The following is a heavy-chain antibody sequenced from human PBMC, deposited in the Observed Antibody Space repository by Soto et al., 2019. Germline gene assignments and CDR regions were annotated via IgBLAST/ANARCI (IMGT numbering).Heavy chain of an antibody. J-gene: IGHJ4*02. CDR3: AREQIGVAGSTYDY. D-gene: IGHD6-19*01. V-gene: IGHV3-33*01. Sequence: QVQLVESGGGVVRPGTSLRLSCAASGFTFSTYGMHWVRQAPGKGLDWVALIWYDGSRTHYAESVKGRFTISRDNSKNTLLLQMNSLRVEDTAVYYCAREQIGVAGSTYDYWGQGTLVTVSS. CDR2: IWYDGSRT. CDR1: GFTFSTYG.